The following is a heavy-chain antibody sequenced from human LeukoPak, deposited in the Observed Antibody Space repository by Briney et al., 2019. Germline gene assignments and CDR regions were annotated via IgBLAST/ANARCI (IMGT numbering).Heavy chain of an antibody. V-gene: IGHV4-59*12. CDR1: GGSISSYY. Sequence: SETLSLTCTVSGGSISSYYWSWIRQPPGKGLEWIGYIYYSGSTNYNPSLKSRVTMSVDTSKNQFSLKLSSVTAADTAVYYCAGGGSSGWYSIYWGQGTLVTVSS. CDR2: IYYSGST. J-gene: IGHJ4*02. CDR3: AGGGSSGWYSIY. D-gene: IGHD6-19*01.